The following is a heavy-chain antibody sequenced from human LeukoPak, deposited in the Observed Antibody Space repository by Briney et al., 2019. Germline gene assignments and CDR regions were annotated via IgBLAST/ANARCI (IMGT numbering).Heavy chain of an antibody. CDR3: ARGGRGAFDI. CDR1: GFTFSSYS. Sequence: GGSLRLSCAASGFTFSSYSMNWVRQAPGKGLEWVSSISSSSSYIYYADSVKDRFTISRDNAKNSLYLQMNSLRAEDTAVYYCARGGRGAFDIWGQGTMVTVSS. J-gene: IGHJ3*02. V-gene: IGHV3-21*01. CDR2: ISSSSSYI.